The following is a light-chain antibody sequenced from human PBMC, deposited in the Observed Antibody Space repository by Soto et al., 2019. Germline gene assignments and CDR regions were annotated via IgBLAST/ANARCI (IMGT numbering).Light chain of an antibody. CDR1: SSDVGGYKY. J-gene: IGLJ2*01. CDR2: DVS. CDR3: SSYTSSSTVV. Sequence: QSALTQPASVSGSPGQSITISCTGTSSDVGGYKYVSWYQRHPGKAPKLMIYDVSNRPSGVSNRFSGSKSGNTASLTISGLQAEDEADYYCSSYTSSSTVVFGGGTKLTVL. V-gene: IGLV2-14*01.